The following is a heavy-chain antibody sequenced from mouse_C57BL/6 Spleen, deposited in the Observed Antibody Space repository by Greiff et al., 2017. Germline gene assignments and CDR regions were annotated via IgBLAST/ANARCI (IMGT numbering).Heavy chain of an antibody. V-gene: IGHV1-80*01. D-gene: IGHD2-3*01. CDR3: AREEADGYYGFAY. Sequence: VQLQQSGAELVKPGASVKISCKASGYAFSSYWMNWVKQRPGKGLEWIGQIYPGDGDTNYNGKFKGKATLTADKSSSTAYMQLSSLTSEDSAVYFCAREEADGYYGFAYWGQGTLVTVSA. CDR1: GYAFSSYW. J-gene: IGHJ3*01. CDR2: IYPGDGDT.